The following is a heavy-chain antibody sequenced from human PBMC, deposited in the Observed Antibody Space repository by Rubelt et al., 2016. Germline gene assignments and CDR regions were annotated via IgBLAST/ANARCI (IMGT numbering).Heavy chain of an antibody. D-gene: IGHD6-6*01. J-gene: IGHJ4*02. CDR1: GYSISSGYY. Sequence: QVQLQESGPGLVKPSQTLSLTCTVSGYSISSGYYWGWIRQPPGKGLEWIGSIYHSGSTYYNPSLKSRVTISVDTSKNQFSLKLSSVTAADTAVYYCAINIAALFDYWGQGTLVTVSS. V-gene: IGHV4-38-2*02. CDR3: AINIAALFDY. CDR2: IYHSGST.